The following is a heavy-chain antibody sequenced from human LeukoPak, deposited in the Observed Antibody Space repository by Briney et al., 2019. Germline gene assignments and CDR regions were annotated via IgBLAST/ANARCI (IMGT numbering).Heavy chain of an antibody. Sequence: PSETLSLTCTVSGGSISSYYWSWIRQPPGKGLEWIGYIYYSGSTNYNPSLKSRVTISVDTSKNQFSLKLSSVTAADTAVYYCARSGSSSWSGFDYWGQGTLVTVSS. CDR2: IYYSGST. V-gene: IGHV4-59*01. J-gene: IGHJ4*02. CDR3: ARSGSSSWSGFDY. CDR1: GGSISSYY. D-gene: IGHD6-13*01.